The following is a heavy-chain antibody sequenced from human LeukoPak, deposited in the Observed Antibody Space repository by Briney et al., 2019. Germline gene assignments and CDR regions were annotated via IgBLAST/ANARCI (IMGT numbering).Heavy chain of an antibody. CDR1: GYTFSRYW. D-gene: IGHD2-2*01. V-gene: IGHV3-7*01. J-gene: IGHJ4*02. CDR3: VSCGTTTCIIRFDH. CDR2: KKEDGSDS. Sequence: SGGSLRISCAASGYTFSRYWTNWLRQAPGKGLKLVAEKKEDGSDSSYVGAVKGRFTISRDNAKNSLYLQMNSLRAEDTAIYYCVSCGTTTCIIRFDHWGQGTLVTVSS.